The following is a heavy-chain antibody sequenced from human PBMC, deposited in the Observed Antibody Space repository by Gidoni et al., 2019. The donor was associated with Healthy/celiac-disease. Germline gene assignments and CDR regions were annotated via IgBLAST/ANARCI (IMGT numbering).Heavy chain of an antibody. D-gene: IGHD3-22*01. CDR2: IYYSGST. J-gene: IGHJ2*01. CDR3: ARDGGNYYDSSGPYWYFDL. CDR1: GGSISRGGYY. Sequence: QVQLQESGPGLVKPSQTMSLTCTVSGGSISRGGYYWSWIRQHPGKGLEWIGYIYYSGSTYYNPSLKSRVTISVDTSKNQFSLKLSSVTAADTAVYYCARDGGNYYDSSGPYWYFDLWGRGTLVTVSS. V-gene: IGHV4-31*03.